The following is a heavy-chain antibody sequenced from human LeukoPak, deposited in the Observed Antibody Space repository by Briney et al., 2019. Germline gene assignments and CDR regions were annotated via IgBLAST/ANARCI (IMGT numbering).Heavy chain of an antibody. J-gene: IGHJ4*02. Sequence: ASVKVSCKASEYTFTSYYMQWVRQAPGQGLEWMGIINPSGGSTSYAQKFQGRVSMTRDTSTSTVYMELSSLRSEDTAVYYCARSQGGAYSYGTDYWGQGTLVTVSS. CDR3: ARSQGGAYSYGTDY. CDR1: EYTFTSYY. CDR2: INPSGGST. V-gene: IGHV1-46*01. D-gene: IGHD5-18*01.